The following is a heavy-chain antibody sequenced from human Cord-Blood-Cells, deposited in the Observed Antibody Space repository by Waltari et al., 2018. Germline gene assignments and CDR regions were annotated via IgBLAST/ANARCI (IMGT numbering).Heavy chain of an antibody. CDR3: ARKGYFDY. V-gene: IGHV3-21*01. J-gene: IGHJ4*02. CDR1: GFTFRSYS. Sequence: EVQLVESGGGLAKPGGSLRPLCAASGFTFRSYSINWVRQAPGKGLEWVSSISSSSSYIYYADSVKGRFTISIDNAKNSLYLQMNSLRAEDTAVYYCARKGYFDYWGQGTLVTVSS. CDR2: ISSSSSYI.